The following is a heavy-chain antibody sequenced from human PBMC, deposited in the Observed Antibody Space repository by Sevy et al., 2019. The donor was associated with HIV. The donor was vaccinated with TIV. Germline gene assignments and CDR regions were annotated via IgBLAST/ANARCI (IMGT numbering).Heavy chain of an antibody. CDR1: EFIFSSYD. Sequence: GGSLRLSCTASEFIFSSYDMHRVRQAPGKGLEWVAVISNDGKDQYYADFVKGRFTVSRDNSNKTVSLQMSSLRPEDAAVYYCTRARYCGGDCYTNDYWGQGTLVTVSS. CDR2: ISNDGKDQ. V-gene: IGHV3-30*04. CDR3: TRARYCGGDCYTNDY. D-gene: IGHD2-21*02. J-gene: IGHJ4*02.